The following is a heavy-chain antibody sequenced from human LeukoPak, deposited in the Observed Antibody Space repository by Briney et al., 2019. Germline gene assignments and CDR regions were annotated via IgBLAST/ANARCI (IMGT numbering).Heavy chain of an antibody. CDR3: AGELRLYFDY. Sequence: PGGSLRLSCAASGFTFSSYSMNWVGQAPGKGLEGVSSISSSSSYKYYADSVKGRFTISRDNAKNSLYLQMNSLRAEDTAVYYCAGELRLYFDYWGQGTLVTVTS. V-gene: IGHV3-21*01. CDR1: GFTFSSYS. J-gene: IGHJ4*02. CDR2: ISSSSSYK. D-gene: IGHD1-26*01.